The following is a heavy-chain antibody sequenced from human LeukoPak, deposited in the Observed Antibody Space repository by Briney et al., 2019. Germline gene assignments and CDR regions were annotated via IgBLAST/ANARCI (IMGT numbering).Heavy chain of an antibody. J-gene: IGHJ4*02. CDR3: ARDPSTTVLRN. Sequence: GGSLRLSCAASGFTVSSNYMSWVRQAPGKGLVWVSVIYSGGSTYYADSVKGRFTISRDNSKNTLYLQMNSLRAEDTAVYYCARDPSTTVLRNWGQGTLVTVSS. V-gene: IGHV3-66*01. CDR1: GFTVSSNY. CDR2: IYSGGST. D-gene: IGHD4-17*01.